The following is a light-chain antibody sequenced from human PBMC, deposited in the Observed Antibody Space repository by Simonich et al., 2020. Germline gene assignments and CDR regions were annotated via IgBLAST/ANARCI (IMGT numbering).Light chain of an antibody. CDR2: EGS. CDR1: SSDVGIYNL. J-gene: IGLJ1*01. V-gene: IGLV2-23*01. CDR3: CSYAGSSTLYV. Sequence: QSALTQPASVSGSPGQSITISCTETSSDVGIYNLVSWYQQHPGKAPKLMIYEGSKRPSGVSNRFSGSKSGNTASLTSSGLQAEDEADYYCCSYAGSSTLYVFGTGTKVTVL.